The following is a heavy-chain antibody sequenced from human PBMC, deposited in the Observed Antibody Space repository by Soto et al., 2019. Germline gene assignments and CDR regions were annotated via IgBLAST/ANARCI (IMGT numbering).Heavy chain of an antibody. D-gene: IGHD2-15*01. Sequence: QLQLVESGGGVVQPGRSLRLSYAASGFTFSNYDMHWVRQAPGKGLEWVAVISYDGSNKYYADSVKGRFTISRDNSKNTMYLQMNSLRAEDTAVFYCVKGVVVVAAASDYFDYWGQGTLVTVSS. J-gene: IGHJ4*02. CDR3: VKGVVVVAAASDYFDY. CDR2: ISYDGSNK. CDR1: GFTFSNYD. V-gene: IGHV3-30*18.